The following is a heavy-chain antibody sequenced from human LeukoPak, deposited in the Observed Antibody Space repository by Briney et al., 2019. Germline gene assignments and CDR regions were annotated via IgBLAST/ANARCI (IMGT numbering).Heavy chain of an antibody. CDR3: ARDYMVRGARLYYYYGMDV. CDR2: IYYSGST. V-gene: IGHV4-59*01. Sequence: SETPSLTCTVSGGSISSYYWSWIRQPPGKGLEWIGYIYYSGSTNYNPSLKSRVTISVDTSKNQFSLKLSSVTAADTAVYYCARDYMVRGARLYYYYGMDVWGQGTTVTVSS. CDR1: GGSISSYY. J-gene: IGHJ6*02. D-gene: IGHD3-10*01.